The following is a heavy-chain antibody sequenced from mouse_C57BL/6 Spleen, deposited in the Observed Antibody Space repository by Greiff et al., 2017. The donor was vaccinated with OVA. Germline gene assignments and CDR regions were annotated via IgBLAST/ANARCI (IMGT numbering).Heavy chain of an antibody. J-gene: IGHJ3*01. CDR2: IYPRSGNT. D-gene: IGHD4-1*01. CDR3: ARSGTGAWFAY. V-gene: IGHV1-81*01. Sequence: QVHVKQSGAELARPGASVKLSCKASGYTFTSYGISWVKQRTGQGLEWIGEIYPRSGNTYYNEKFKGKATLTADKSSSTAYMELRSLTSEDSAVYFCARSGTGAWFAYWGQGTLVTVSA. CDR1: GYTFTSYG.